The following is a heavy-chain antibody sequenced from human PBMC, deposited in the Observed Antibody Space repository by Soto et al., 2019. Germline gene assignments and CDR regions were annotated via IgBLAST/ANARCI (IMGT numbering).Heavy chain of an antibody. V-gene: IGHV1-18*01. CDR1: GYNFINYG. Sequence: ASVKLSCKASGYNFINYGITWVRQAPGKGLEWMGWISVHNGNTNYAQKLQGRVTMTTDTSTSTAYMELRSLRSDDTAVYYCVRDLDGSGSYYTDYWGPGSLVTVS. CDR2: ISVHNGNT. D-gene: IGHD3-10*01. CDR3: VRDLDGSGSYYTDY. J-gene: IGHJ4*02.